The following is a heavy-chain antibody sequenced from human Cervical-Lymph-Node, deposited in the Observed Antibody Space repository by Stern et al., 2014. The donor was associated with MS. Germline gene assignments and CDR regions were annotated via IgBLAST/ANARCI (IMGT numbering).Heavy chain of an antibody. V-gene: IGHV4-59*01. CDR1: GASIRSYS. D-gene: IGHD4-23*01. Sequence: QVQLQESGPGLVKPSETLSLTCTVSGASIRSYSWSWIRQTPGKGLEWIGYIYYSGSSTQNPSLKSRVTISVDTSKNQFSLRLRSVTAVDTAVYYCAGGSTVGAPDFWGQGTLVTVSS. CDR3: AGGSTVGAPDF. J-gene: IGHJ4*02. CDR2: IYYSGSS.